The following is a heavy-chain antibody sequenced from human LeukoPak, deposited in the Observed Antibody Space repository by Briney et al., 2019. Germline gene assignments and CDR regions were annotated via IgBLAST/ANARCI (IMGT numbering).Heavy chain of an antibody. D-gene: IGHD2-2*01. CDR2: ISSSGSTI. CDR1: GFTFSDYY. Sequence: GGSLRLSCAASGFTFSDYYMSWTRQAPGKGLEWVSYISSSGSTIYYADSVKGRFTISRDNAKNSLYLQMNSPRAEDTAVYYCARRRVPAANGNAFDIWGQGTMVTVSS. J-gene: IGHJ3*02. CDR3: ARRRVPAANGNAFDI. V-gene: IGHV3-11*04.